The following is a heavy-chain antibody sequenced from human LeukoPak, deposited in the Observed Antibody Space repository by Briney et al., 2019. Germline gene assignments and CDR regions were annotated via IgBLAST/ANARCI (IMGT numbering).Heavy chain of an antibody. V-gene: IGHV1-2*02. CDR2: INSNSGGT. J-gene: IGHJ4*02. D-gene: IGHD2-15*01. CDR3: ASSWQLILSDY. Sequence: ASVKVSCKASVYTFIGYYLHWVRQAPGQGLEWMGWINSNSGGTNYAQKFRGRVTMTMDTSISTAYMELSRLRSDDTAVYYCASSWQLILSDYWGQGTLVTVSS. CDR1: VYTFIGYY.